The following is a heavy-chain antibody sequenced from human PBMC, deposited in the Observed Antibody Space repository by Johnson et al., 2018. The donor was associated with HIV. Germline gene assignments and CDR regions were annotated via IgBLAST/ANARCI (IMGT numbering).Heavy chain of an antibody. CDR3: ARALGVGATADDAFDI. V-gene: IGHV3-30-3*01. CDR2: ISYDGSNE. Sequence: QVQLVESGGGVVQPGGSLRLSCAASGFTFRDYAMHWVRQAPGKGLEWVTVISYDGSNEYYADSVKGRFTISRDNSKNTLYLQMNSLRTEDTAVYYCARALGVGATADDAFDICGQGTMVTVSS. D-gene: IGHD1-26*01. CDR1: GFTFRDYA. J-gene: IGHJ3*02.